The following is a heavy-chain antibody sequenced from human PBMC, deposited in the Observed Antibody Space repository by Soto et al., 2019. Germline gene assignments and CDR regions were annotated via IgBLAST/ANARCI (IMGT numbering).Heavy chain of an antibody. J-gene: IGHJ6*02. CDR1: GXTFDDFA. CDR3: VKGRGSYEVKFGMDV. CDR2: FYWNSGST. Sequence: SLRLYCAASGXTFDDFAMYCVRQAPGKGLEWVSGFYWNSGSTAYADSVKGRFTISSDNARKSLYLQMNSLRAEDTALYYCVKGRGSYEVKFGMDVWGQGATFTVSS. V-gene: IGHV3-9*01. D-gene: IGHD6-25*01.